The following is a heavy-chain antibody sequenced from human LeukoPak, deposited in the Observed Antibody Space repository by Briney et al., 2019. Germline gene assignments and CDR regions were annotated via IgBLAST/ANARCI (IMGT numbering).Heavy chain of an antibody. D-gene: IGHD1-26*01. CDR3: ARDSEDRRWDLPRFDY. V-gene: IGHV3-23*01. Sequence: PGGSLRLSCAASGFTFSSYAMSWVRQAPGKGLEWVSAISGSGGSTYYADSVKGRFTISRDNAKNSLYLQMNSLRAEDTAVYYCARDSEDRRWDLPRFDYWGQGTLVTVSS. CDR1: GFTFSSYA. CDR2: ISGSGGST. J-gene: IGHJ4*02.